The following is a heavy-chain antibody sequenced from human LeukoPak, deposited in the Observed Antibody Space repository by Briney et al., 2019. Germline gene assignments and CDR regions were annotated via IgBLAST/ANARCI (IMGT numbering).Heavy chain of an antibody. J-gene: IGHJ4*02. D-gene: IGHD3-10*01. V-gene: IGHV3-48*01. CDR3: ARASDYYYGSGSYY. CDR1: GFTFSSYS. CDR2: ISSSSSTI. Sequence: PGGSLRLSCAASGFTFSSYSMNWVRQAPGKGLEWVPYISSSSSTIYYADSVKGRFTISRDNAKNSLYLQMNSLRAEDTAVYYCARASDYYYGSGSYYWGQGTLVTVSS.